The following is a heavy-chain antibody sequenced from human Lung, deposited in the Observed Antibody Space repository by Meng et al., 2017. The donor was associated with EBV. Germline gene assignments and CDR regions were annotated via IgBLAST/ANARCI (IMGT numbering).Heavy chain of an antibody. CDR2: INHSGST. D-gene: IGHD5-12*01. Sequence: QVQLQEWGAGLLKPSETLSVTCAVYGGSFSGYYWSWIRQPPGKGLEWIGEINHSGSTNYNPSLKSRVTISVDTSKNQFSLKLSSVTAADTAVYYCARGRIKWLPLIWGQGTLVTVSS. V-gene: IGHV4-34*01. CDR3: ARGRIKWLPLI. CDR1: GGSFSGYY. J-gene: IGHJ4*02.